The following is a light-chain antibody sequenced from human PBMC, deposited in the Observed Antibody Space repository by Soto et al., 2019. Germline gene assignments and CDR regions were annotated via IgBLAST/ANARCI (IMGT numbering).Light chain of an antibody. CDR1: QSVDSNY. CDR3: QQYGSLSWT. J-gene: IGKJ1*01. CDR2: GAS. Sequence: EIELTQSPGTLSLSPGDRATLSCMASQSVDSNYLAWYQQKPGQAPRILIFGASSRATGIPDRFSGSGSGTDFTLTISRLEPEDFAVYYCQQYGSLSWTFGQGTKVDIK. V-gene: IGKV3-20*01.